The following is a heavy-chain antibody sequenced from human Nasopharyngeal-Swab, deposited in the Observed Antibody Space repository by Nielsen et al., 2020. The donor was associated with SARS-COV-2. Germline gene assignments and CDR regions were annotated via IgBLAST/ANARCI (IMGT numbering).Heavy chain of an antibody. Sequence: SETLSLTCAVYGGSFSGYYWSWIRQPPGKGLEWIGEINHSGSTNYNPSLKSRVTISVYTSKNQFSLKLSSVTAADTAVYYCARVQRGYSYGSDPRRYAFDIWGQGTMVTVSS. V-gene: IGHV4-34*01. J-gene: IGHJ3*02. CDR1: GGSFSGYY. D-gene: IGHD5-18*01. CDR3: ARVQRGYSYGSDPRRYAFDI. CDR2: INHSGST.